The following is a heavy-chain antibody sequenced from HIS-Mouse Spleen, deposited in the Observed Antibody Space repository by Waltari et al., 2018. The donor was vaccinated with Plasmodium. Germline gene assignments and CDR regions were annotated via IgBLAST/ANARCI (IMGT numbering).Heavy chain of an antibody. CDR2: IYSGGST. V-gene: IGHV3-66*01. Sequence: EVQLVESGGGLVKPGGSLILSCAASVFPVLRHYMLWVRQAPGEGLEWVSVIYSGGSTYYADSVKGRFTISRDNSKNTLYLQMNSLRAEDTAVYYCARDFGIAAAGQDYWGQGTLVTVSS. J-gene: IGHJ4*02. D-gene: IGHD6-13*01. CDR1: VFPVLRHY. CDR3: ARDFGIAAAGQDY.